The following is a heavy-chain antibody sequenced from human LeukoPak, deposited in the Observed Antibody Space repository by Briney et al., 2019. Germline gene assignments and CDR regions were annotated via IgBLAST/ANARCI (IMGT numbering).Heavy chain of an antibody. V-gene: IGHV1-2*06. D-gene: IGHD6-19*01. J-gene: IGHJ4*02. CDR2: VNPNSGVT. Sequence: ASVKVSCKGSGYTFTAYFMHWVRQAPGQGLEWMGRVNPNSGVTNSIQKFQGRVTMTRDTSISTAYMELSGLRSDDTAVYYCARQWLPNGYFDYWGQGTLVTVSS. CDR3: ARQWLPNGYFDY. CDR1: GYTFTAYF.